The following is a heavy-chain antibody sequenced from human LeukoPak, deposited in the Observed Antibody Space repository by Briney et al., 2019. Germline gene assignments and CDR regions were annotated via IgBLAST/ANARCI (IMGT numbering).Heavy chain of an antibody. CDR3: ARGAAYGSGSYYKLKYWFDP. V-gene: IGHV4-34*01. Sequence: PSETLSLTCAVYGGSFSGYYWSWIRQPPGKGLEWIGEINHSGSTNYNLSLKSRVTISVDTSKNQFSLKLSSVTAADTAVYYCARGAAYGSGSYYKLKYWFDPWGQGTLVTVSS. CDR2: INHSGST. D-gene: IGHD3-10*01. CDR1: GGSFSGYY. J-gene: IGHJ5*02.